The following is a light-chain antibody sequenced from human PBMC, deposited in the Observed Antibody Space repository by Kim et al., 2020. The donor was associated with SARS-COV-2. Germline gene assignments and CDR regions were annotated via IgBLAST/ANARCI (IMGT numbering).Light chain of an antibody. CDR3: QQYGSSPPTT. V-gene: IGKV3-20*01. J-gene: IGKJ2*01. CDR2: GAS. CDR1: QGVSSSH. Sequence: ETVLTQSPGTLSLSPGERATLSCRASQGVSSSHLAWYQQKPGQAPRLLIYGASRRATGIPDRFSGSGSGTDFTLTISRLEPEDFAVYYCQQYGSSPPTTFGQGTKLEI.